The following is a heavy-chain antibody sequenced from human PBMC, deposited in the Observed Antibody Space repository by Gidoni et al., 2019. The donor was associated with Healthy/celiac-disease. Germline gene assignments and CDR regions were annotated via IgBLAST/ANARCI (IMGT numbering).Heavy chain of an antibody. CDR3: AKFSYYYDSSGYYGASDDAFDI. CDR2: ISGSGGST. Sequence: EVQLLESGGGLVQPGGSLRLSCAASGFTFSSYAMSWVRQAPGKGREWVSAISGSGGSTYYADSVKGRFTISRDKSKNTLYLQMNSLRAEDTAVYYCAKFSYYYDSSGYYGASDDAFDIWGQGTMVTVSS. V-gene: IGHV3-23*01. D-gene: IGHD3-22*01. CDR1: GFTFSSYA. J-gene: IGHJ3*02.